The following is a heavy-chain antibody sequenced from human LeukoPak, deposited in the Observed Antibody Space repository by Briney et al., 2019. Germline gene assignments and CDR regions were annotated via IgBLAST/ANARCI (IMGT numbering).Heavy chain of an antibody. D-gene: IGHD1-20*01. CDR3: ASRSITGRADY. CDR2: IYSGGST. CDR1: GFTVSSNY. V-gene: IGHV3-53*01. J-gene: IGHJ4*02. Sequence: GGSLRLSCAASGFTVSSNYMSWVRQAPGKGLEWVSVIYSGGSTYYADSVKGRFSISRDNSKNTLYLQMNSLRAEDTAVYYCASRSITGRADYWGQGTLVTVSS.